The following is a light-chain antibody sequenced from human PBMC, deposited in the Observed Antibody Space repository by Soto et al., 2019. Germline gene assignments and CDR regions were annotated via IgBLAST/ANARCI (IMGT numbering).Light chain of an antibody. Sequence: EIVLTQSPGTLSLSPGERATLSCSASEGFVRHLAWYQQKPGQAPKLLIYDASTRATGVPDRFSGCGSGTEFTLTVSSLQSEDIAVYFCQQYNNWPPTFGQGTRLEIK. J-gene: IGKJ5*01. V-gene: IGKV3-15*01. CDR2: DAS. CDR1: EGFVRH. CDR3: QQYNNWPPT.